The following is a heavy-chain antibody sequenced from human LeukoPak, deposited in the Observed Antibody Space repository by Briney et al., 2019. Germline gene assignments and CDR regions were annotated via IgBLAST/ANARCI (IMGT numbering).Heavy chain of an antibody. J-gene: IGHJ4*02. CDR3: ARGFYYYDSSGYYYPDY. CDR1: GFTFSSYG. CDR2: ICYDGSNK. D-gene: IGHD3-22*01. Sequence: GGSLRLSCAASGFTFSSYGMHWVRQAPGKGLGWVAVICYDGSNKYYADSVKGRFTISRDDSKNTLYLQMNSLRAEDTALYYCARGFYYYDSSGYYYPDYWGQGTLVTVSS. V-gene: IGHV3-33*01.